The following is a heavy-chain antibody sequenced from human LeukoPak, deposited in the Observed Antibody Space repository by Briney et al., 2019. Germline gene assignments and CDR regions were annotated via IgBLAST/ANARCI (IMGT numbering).Heavy chain of an antibody. J-gene: IGHJ5*02. Sequence: ASVKVSCKASGYTFTSYGISWVRQAPGQGLEWMGWISAYNGNTNYAQKPQGRVTMTTDTSTSTAYMELRSLRSDDTAVYYCARVEVRHRIAAAGTGGWFDPWGQGTLVTVSS. CDR3: ARVEVRHRIAAAGTGGWFDP. CDR2: ISAYNGNT. D-gene: IGHD6-13*01. V-gene: IGHV1-18*01. CDR1: GYTFTSYG.